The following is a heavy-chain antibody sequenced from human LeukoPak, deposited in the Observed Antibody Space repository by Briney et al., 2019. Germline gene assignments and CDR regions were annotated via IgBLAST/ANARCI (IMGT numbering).Heavy chain of an antibody. D-gene: IGHD3-3*01. Sequence: GGSLRLSCAASGFSVNNDYVNWVRQAPGKGLEWVSIIYGGGDTSYADSVKGRFTISRDNSKNTVYLQMNSLRAEDTAVYYCAKESGYYHYWGQGTQVTVSS. CDR2: IYGGGDT. CDR3: AKESGYYHY. CDR1: GFSVNNDY. J-gene: IGHJ4*02. V-gene: IGHV3-53*01.